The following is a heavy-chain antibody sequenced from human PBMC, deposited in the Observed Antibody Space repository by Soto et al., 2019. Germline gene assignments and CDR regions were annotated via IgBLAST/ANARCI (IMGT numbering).Heavy chain of an antibody. D-gene: IGHD3-22*01. CDR3: AKVKYYDSTGYLYYFDY. Sequence: EVQLLESGGGLVQPGGSLRLSCAASGFTFSSYAMNWVRQAPGKGLEWVSSISGSGGSTYYADSGKVRFTISRDNSKNTIYLQINSLRSEDTAVYYCAKVKYYDSTGYLYYFDYLCQGALGSVSS. J-gene: IGHJ4*02. V-gene: IGHV3-23*01. CDR2: ISGSGGST. CDR1: GFTFSSYA.